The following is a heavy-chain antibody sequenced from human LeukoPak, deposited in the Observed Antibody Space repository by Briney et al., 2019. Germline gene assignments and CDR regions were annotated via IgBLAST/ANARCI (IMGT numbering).Heavy chain of an antibody. V-gene: IGHV4-59*08. D-gene: IGHD3-16*01. CDR2: IFYTGDS. CDR3: ARHRFASPLDS. J-gene: IGHJ4*02. CDR1: GVSXSXSY. Sequence: SETLSLTCTVSGVSXSXSYXXWXXQPPXXXXXWIGYIFYTGDSRHNPSFKSRVSISLDTSKDQISLKLSSVTATDTAVYYCARHRFASPLDSWGQGTLVTVSS.